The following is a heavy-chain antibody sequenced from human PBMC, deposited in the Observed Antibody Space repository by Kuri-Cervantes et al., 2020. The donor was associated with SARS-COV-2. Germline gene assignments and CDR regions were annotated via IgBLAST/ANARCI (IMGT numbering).Heavy chain of an antibody. J-gene: IGHJ5*02. Sequence: LSLTCAASGFTFSSYSMNWVRQAPGKGLEWVSYISSSSSTIYYADSVKGRFTISRDNAKNSLYLQMNSLRDEDTAVYYCARDLPYDFWSGYSTGPNWFDPWGQGILVTVSS. CDR1: GFTFSSYS. D-gene: IGHD3-3*01. CDR2: ISSSSSTI. CDR3: ARDLPYDFWSGYSTGPNWFDP. V-gene: IGHV3-48*02.